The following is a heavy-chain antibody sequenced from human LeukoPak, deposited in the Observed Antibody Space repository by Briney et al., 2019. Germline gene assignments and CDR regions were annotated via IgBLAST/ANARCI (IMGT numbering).Heavy chain of an antibody. CDR1: GASISSSNHY. D-gene: IGHD4-17*01. V-gene: IGHV4-39*01. CDR3: AKSNRYGLIDY. Sequence: SETLSLTCAVSGASISSSNHYWGWVRQSPGKGLEWIGNIYSSGNTYYNASLKSRVTMYIDTSKNQFSLKLSSVTAADTAMYYCAKSNRYGLIDYWGQGTLATVP. J-gene: IGHJ4*02. CDR2: IYSSGNT.